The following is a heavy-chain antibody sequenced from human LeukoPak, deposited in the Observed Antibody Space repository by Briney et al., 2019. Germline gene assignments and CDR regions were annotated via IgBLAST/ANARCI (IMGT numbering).Heavy chain of an antibody. CDR1: GFTFSSYS. Sequence: NSGGSLRLSCAASGFTFSSYSMNWVRQAPGKGLEWVSSISSSSSYTNYADSVRGRFTISRENAKNSLYLQMNSLRAEDTAVYYCARDLGVVRGVFTLDYWGQGTLVTVSS. V-gene: IGHV3-21*01. D-gene: IGHD3-10*01. CDR2: ISSSSSYT. CDR3: ARDLGVVRGVFTLDY. J-gene: IGHJ4*02.